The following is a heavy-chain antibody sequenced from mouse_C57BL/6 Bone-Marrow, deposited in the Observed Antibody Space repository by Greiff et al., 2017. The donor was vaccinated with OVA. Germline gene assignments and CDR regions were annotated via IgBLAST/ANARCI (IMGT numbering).Heavy chain of an antibody. Sequence: EVKVVESGGGLVQPGESLKLSCESNEYEFPSHDMSWVRKTPEKRLELVAAINSDGGSTYYPDTMERRFIISRDNTKKTLYLQMGSLRSEDTALYYCARQGRCYYGSYWYFDVWGTGTTVTVSS. V-gene: IGHV5-2*01. CDR2: INSDGGST. J-gene: IGHJ1*03. CDR1: EYEFPSHD. D-gene: IGHD1-1*01. CDR3: ARQGRCYYGSYWYFDV.